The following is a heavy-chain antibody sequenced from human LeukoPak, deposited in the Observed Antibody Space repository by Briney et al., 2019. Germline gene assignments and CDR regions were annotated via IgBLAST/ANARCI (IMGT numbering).Heavy chain of an antibody. CDR3: ARGIVVVPAAMVIGWFDP. Sequence: SETLSLTCTVSGGSISSGGYYWSWIRQHPGEGLEWIGYIYYSGSTNYNPSLKSRVTISVDTSKNQFSLKLSSVTAADTAVYYCARGIVVVPAAMVIGWFDPWGQGTLVTVSS. D-gene: IGHD2-2*01. CDR2: IYYSGST. J-gene: IGHJ5*02. V-gene: IGHV4-61*08. CDR1: GGSISSGGYY.